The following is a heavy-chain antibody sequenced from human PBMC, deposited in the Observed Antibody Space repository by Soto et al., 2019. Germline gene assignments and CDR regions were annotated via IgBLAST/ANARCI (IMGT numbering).Heavy chain of an antibody. J-gene: IGHJ2*01. CDR2: ISYDGSNK. D-gene: IGHD3-16*01. CDR3: ARGPRFEWYFDL. Sequence: ESGGGVVQPGRSLRLSCAASGFTFSSYAMHWVRQAPGKGLEWVAVISYDGSNKYYADSVKGRFTISKDNSKNTLYLQMNSLRAEDTAVYYCARGPRFEWYFDLWGRGTVVTVSS. V-gene: IGHV3-30-3*01. CDR1: GFTFSSYA.